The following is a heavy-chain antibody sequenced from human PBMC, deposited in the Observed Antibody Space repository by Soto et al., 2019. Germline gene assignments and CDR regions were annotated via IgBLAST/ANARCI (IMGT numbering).Heavy chain of an antibody. V-gene: IGHV1-69*05. CDR1: GGTFTSYA. CDR2: IIPLFGTA. J-gene: IGHJ6*02. CDR3: ARNWGDYYYYGMDV. D-gene: IGHD7-27*01. Sequence: SVKVSCKASGGTFTSYAISWVRQAPGQGLEWMGGIIPLFGTATNAQKFLGRVTITTDEPTSTAYMELSSLRSEDTAVYYCARNWGDYYYYGMDVWGQGTTVTVSS.